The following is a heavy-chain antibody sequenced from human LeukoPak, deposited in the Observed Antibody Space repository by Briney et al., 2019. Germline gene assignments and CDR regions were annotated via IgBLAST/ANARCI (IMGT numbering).Heavy chain of an antibody. D-gene: IGHD1-26*01. V-gene: IGHV3-23*01. CDR1: GLTFNSYA. CDR3: AKGSRGNYDY. CDR2: ITDSGIST. Sequence: QAGGSLRLSCAASGLTFNSYAMAWVRQAPEKGLEWVSPITDSGISTYYADSVKGRFTISRDNSKSTLFLQMNSLRAEDTAVYYCAKGSRGNYDYWGQGTLVTVSS. J-gene: IGHJ4*02.